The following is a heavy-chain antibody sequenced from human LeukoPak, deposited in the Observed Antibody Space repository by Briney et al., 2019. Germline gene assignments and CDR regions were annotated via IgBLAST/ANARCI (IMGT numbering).Heavy chain of an antibody. Sequence: PGGSLRLSCAASEFTFTTYGMHWVRQAPGKGLEWVAFIRNDGINKYYADSVKGRFTISRDSSKNTLYLQMNSLRAEDTAVYYCARRSAAKDAFDIWGQGTKVTVSS. J-gene: IGHJ3*02. V-gene: IGHV3-30*02. CDR3: ARRSAAKDAFDI. CDR1: EFTFTTYG. CDR2: IRNDGINK. D-gene: IGHD6-25*01.